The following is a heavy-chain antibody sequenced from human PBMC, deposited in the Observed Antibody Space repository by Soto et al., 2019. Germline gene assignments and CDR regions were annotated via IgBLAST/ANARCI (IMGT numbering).Heavy chain of an antibody. J-gene: IGHJ5*02. CDR2: ISGSGGST. D-gene: IGHD6-6*01. CDR1: GFTFSSYA. Sequence: EVQLLESGGGLVQPGGSLRLSCAASGFTFSSYAMSWVRHAPGKGLEWVSAISGSGGSTYYADSVKGRFTISRDNSENTLYLKMNSLRAEDTAVYYCAKAIWSSSSRWFAPWGQGTLVTVSS. CDR3: AKAIWSSSSRWFAP. V-gene: IGHV3-23*01.